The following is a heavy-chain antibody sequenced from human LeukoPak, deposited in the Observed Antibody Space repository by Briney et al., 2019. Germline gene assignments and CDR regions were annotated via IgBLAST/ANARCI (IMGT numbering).Heavy chain of an antibody. J-gene: IGHJ4*02. V-gene: IGHV3-9*03. CDR2: ISWNSGSI. D-gene: IGHD5-18*01. CDR1: GFTFDDYA. Sequence: GGSLRLSCAASGFTFDDYAMHWVRQAPGKGLEWVSGISWNSGSIGYADSVKGRFTISRDNAKNSLYLQMNSLRAEDMALYYCAKEGGYSYVFDYWGQGTLVTVSS. CDR3: AKEGGYSYVFDY.